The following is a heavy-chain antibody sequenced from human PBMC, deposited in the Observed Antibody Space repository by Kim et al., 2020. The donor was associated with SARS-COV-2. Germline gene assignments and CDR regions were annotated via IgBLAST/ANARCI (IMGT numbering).Heavy chain of an antibody. CDR1: VGSLSGYR. Sequence: SETLSLTCAVYVGSLSGYRWSWVRQPPGKGLEWIGEINHSGTTNYNPSLKSRVAISVDTSKNQFSLKRNSVTAADTSVYFCARGWSGVVPSPILGIGPHYDYYAMDVWGRGTAVIVSS. CDR3: ARGWSGVVPSPILGIGPHYDYYAMDV. V-gene: IGHV4-34*01. CDR2: INHSGTT. J-gene: IGHJ6*02. D-gene: IGHD7-27*01.